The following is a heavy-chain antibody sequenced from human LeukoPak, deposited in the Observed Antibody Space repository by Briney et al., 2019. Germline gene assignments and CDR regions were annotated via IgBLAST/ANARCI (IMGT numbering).Heavy chain of an antibody. Sequence: GGSLRLSCAASGFTFSSYWMTWVRQAPGKGLEWVANIKQDGSDKYYVDSVKGRFTISRDNAKSSLYLQMNSLRAEDTAVYYCASHPGDYFFGYLQLWGQGTLVTVSS. V-gene: IGHV3-7*01. D-gene: IGHD7-27*01. J-gene: IGHJ4*02. CDR2: IKQDGSDK. CDR1: GFTFSSYW. CDR3: ASHPGDYFFGYLQL.